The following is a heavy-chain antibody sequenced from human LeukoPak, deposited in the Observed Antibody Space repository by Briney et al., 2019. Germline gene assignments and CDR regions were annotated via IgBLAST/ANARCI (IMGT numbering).Heavy chain of an antibody. CDR3: ARAPLDCSSTSCYTGPADY. CDR1: GGSISSGGYY. D-gene: IGHD2-2*02. Sequence: PSETLSLTCTVSGGSISSGGYYWSWIRQHPGKGLEWIGYIYYSGSTYYNPSLKSRVAISVDMSKNQFSLKLSSVTAADTAVYYCARAPLDCSSTSCYTGPADYWGQGTLVTVSS. V-gene: IGHV4-31*03. J-gene: IGHJ4*02. CDR2: IYYSGST.